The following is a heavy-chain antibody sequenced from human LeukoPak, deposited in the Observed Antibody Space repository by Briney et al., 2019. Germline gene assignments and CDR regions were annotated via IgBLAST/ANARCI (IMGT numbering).Heavy chain of an antibody. CDR2: IIPIFGTA. D-gene: IGHD3-10*01. V-gene: IGHV1-69*13. J-gene: IGHJ5*02. Sequence: SVKVSCKASGGTFSSYAISWVRQAPGQGLEWMGEIIPIFGTANYAQKFQGRVTITADESTSTAYMELSSLRSEDTAVYYCARSGLTRGVISNWFDPWGQGTLVTVSS. CDR3: ARSGLTRGVISNWFDP. CDR1: GGTFSSYA.